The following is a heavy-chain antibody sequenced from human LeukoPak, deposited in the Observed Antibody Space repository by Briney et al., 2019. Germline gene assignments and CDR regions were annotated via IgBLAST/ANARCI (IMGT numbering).Heavy chain of an antibody. Sequence: SETLSLTCIVSGGSISTYYWSWIRQPPGKGLEWIRYIYHSGSTYYNPSLKSRVTISVDRSKNQFSLKLSSVTAADTAVYYCASGDWDYYGSGSQGGLGYWGQGTLVTVSS. CDR2: IYHSGST. V-gene: IGHV4-59*12. D-gene: IGHD3-10*01. J-gene: IGHJ4*02. CDR1: GGSISTYY. CDR3: ASGDWDYYGSGSQGGLGY.